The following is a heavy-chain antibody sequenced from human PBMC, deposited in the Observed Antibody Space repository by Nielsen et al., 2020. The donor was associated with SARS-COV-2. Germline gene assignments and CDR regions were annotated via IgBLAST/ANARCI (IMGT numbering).Heavy chain of an antibody. CDR3: AKDLSRDGYNLDYYYGMDV. CDR1: GFTFDDYA. CDR2: ISWNSGSI. Sequence: GGSLRLSCAASGFTFDDYAMHWVRQAPGKGLEWVSGISWNSGSIGYADSVKGRFTISRDNAKNSLYLQINSLRAEDTALYYCAKDLSRDGYNLDYYYGMDVWGQGTTVTVSS. D-gene: IGHD5-24*01. V-gene: IGHV3-9*01. J-gene: IGHJ6*02.